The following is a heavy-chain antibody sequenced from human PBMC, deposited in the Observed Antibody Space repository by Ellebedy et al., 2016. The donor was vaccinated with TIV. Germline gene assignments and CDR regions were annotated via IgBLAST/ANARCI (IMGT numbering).Heavy chain of an antibody. Sequence: GESLKISCAASGFTFSSFAMMWVRQAPGKGLEWVSAISVGGDLTFYADSVKGRLTISRDNSKNTLYLQMNNLRTEDTAVYFCAKRIPGANPLDSWGLGTLVTVSS. CDR3: AKRIPGANPLDS. V-gene: IGHV3-23*01. CDR1: GFTFSSFA. J-gene: IGHJ4*02. D-gene: IGHD4/OR15-4a*01. CDR2: ISVGGDLT.